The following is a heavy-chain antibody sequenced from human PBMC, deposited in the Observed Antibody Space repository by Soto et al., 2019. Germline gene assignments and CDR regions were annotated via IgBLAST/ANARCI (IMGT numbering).Heavy chain of an antibody. J-gene: IGHJ4*02. CDR3: PRIGLYDSDDYYYPDY. CDR2: ISYSGST. Sequence: SETLCLTCTVSGGSISSDSYYGGWIRQPPEKGLEWIASISYSGSTYYNPTLKSRLTISVDTSKNQFSLKLSSVTAADTAVYYCPRIGLYDSDDYYYPDYWGQGTLVTVSS. V-gene: IGHV4-39*07. D-gene: IGHD3-22*01. CDR1: GGSISSDSYY.